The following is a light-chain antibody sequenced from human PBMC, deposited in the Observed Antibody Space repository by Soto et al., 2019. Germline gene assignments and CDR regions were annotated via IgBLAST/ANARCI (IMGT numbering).Light chain of an antibody. CDR1: QSVSSY. V-gene: IGKV3-11*01. CDR3: QQRSNWPRIFT. Sequence: EIVLTQSPATLSLSPGERATLSCRASQSVSSYLAWYQQKPGQAPRLLIYDASNRATGTPARFSGSGSGTDFTLTISSLEPEDFAVYYCQQRSNWPRIFTFGPGTKVDIK. CDR2: DAS. J-gene: IGKJ3*01.